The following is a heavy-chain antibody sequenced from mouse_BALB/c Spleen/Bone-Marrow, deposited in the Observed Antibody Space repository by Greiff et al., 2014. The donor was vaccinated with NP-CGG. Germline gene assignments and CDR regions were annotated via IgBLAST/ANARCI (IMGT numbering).Heavy chain of an antibody. CDR2: ISDSGGST. D-gene: IGHD1-1*01. Sequence: DVMLVESGGGIVQPGGSLKLSCVISGFSFSDYYMYWVPQTPEKRLEWVAYISDSGGSTYYPDTVKGRFTISRDNAKNTLYLQMSRLKSEDTAMYYCARLGDYSYFDYWGQGTTLTVSS. CDR1: GFSFSDYY. J-gene: IGHJ2*01. V-gene: IGHV5-12*02. CDR3: ARLGDYSYFDY.